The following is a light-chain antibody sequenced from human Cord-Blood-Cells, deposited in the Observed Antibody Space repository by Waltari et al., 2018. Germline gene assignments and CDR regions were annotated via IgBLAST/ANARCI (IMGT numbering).Light chain of an antibody. CDR1: QSISSW. CDR3: QQYNSYIA. V-gene: IGKV1-5*03. Sequence: DIQITQSPSTLSASVGDRVTTTCRSHQSISSWLAWYQQKPGKAPKLLIYKASSLESGVPARFSGGASETGFTLTISSLQPDDFATYYCQQYNSYIAIGQGTKLEIK. CDR2: KAS. J-gene: IGKJ2*01.